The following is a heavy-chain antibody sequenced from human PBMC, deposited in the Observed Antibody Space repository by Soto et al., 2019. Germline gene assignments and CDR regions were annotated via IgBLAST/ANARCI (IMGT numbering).Heavy chain of an antibody. J-gene: IGHJ3*02. Sequence: SVKVSCKASGGTFSSYTISWVRQAPGQGLEWMGRIIPILGIANYAQKFQGRVTITADKSTSTAYMELSSLRSEDTAVYYCARYPNKLLHHDAFDIWGQGTMVTVSS. D-gene: IGHD2-15*01. CDR2: IIPILGIA. V-gene: IGHV1-69*02. CDR3: ARYPNKLLHHDAFDI. CDR1: GGTFSSYT.